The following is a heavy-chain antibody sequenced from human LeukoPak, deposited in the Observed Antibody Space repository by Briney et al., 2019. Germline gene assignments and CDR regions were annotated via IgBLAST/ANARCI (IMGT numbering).Heavy chain of an antibody. CDR1: GGSISSYY. V-gene: IGHV4-59*01. CDR2: IYYSGST. Sequence: PSETLSLTCTVSGGSISSYYWSWIRQPPGKGLEWIGYIYYSGSTNYNPSLKSRVTISVDTSKNQFSLKLSSVTAADTAVYYCASLGRMWLGVLGEDLWGQGTLVTVSS. D-gene: IGHD3-22*01. J-gene: IGHJ4*02. CDR3: ASLGRMWLGVLGEDL.